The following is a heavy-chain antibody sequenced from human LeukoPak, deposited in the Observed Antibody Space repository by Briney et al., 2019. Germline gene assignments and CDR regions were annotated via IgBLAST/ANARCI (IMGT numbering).Heavy chain of an antibody. Sequence: GGSLRLSCAASGFTFSSYSMNWVRQAPGKGLEWVSSISSSSSYIYYADSVKGRFTISRDNAKNSLYLQMYSLRAEDTAVYYCARDRNWGSVFDYWGQGTLVTVSS. V-gene: IGHV3-21*01. CDR3: ARDRNWGSVFDY. CDR2: ISSSSSYI. CDR1: GFTFSSYS. J-gene: IGHJ4*02. D-gene: IGHD7-27*01.